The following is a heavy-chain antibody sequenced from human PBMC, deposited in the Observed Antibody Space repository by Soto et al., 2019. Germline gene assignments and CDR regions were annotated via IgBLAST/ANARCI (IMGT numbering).Heavy chain of an antibody. V-gene: IGHV3-11*01. CDR2: ISSSGSTI. J-gene: IGHJ6*03. CDR1: GFTFSDYY. D-gene: IGHD6-13*01. CDR3: ARGALEAYRIALADYYYYMDV. Sequence: GGSLRLSCAASGFTFSDYYMSWIRQAPGKGLEWVSYISSSGSTIYYADSVKGRFTISRDNAKNSLYLQMNSLRAEDTAVYYCARGALEAYRIALADYYYYMDVWGKGTTVTVSS.